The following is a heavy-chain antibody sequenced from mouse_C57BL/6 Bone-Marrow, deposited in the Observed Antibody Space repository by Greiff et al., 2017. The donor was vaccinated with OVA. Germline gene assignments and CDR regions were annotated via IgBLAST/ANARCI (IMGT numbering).Heavy chain of an antibody. J-gene: IGHJ4*01. CDR3: ARHYYGTPGAMDY. V-gene: IGHV5-15*01. CDR2: ISNLAYSI. Sequence: DVMLVESGGGLVQPGGSLKLSCAASGFTFSDYGMAWVRQAPRKGPEWVAFISNLAYSIYYADTVTGRFTISRENAKNTLYLEMSSLRSEDTAMYYCARHYYGTPGAMDYWGQGTSVTVSS. D-gene: IGHD1-1*01. CDR1: GFTFSDYG.